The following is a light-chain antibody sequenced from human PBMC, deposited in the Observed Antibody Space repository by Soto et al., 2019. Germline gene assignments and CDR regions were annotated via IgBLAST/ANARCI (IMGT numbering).Light chain of an antibody. J-gene: IGLJ3*02. CDR2: EVI. CDR1: SSDVDSYNP. Sequence: QSALTQPASVSGSPGQSITISCTGTSSDVDSYNPVSWYQQYPGKAPKLVIYEVIKRPSGVSNRFSGSKSGNTASLTISGLRAEDEADYYCSSYAGSTTLVFGGGTKVTVL. V-gene: IGLV2-23*02. CDR3: SSYAGSTTLV.